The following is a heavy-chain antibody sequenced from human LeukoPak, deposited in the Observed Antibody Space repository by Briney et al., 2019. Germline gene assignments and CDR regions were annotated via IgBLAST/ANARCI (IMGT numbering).Heavy chain of an antibody. V-gene: IGHV4-59*02. CDR1: GGSVNSYY. Sequence: SETLSLTCTVSGGSVNSYYWSWIRQPPGKGLEWIGYIYTSGSTNYNPSLKSRVTISVDTSKNQFSLKRTSVTAADTAVYYCARGVRAAPDWGQETLVTVSS. CDR3: ARGVRAAPD. CDR2: IYTSGST. D-gene: IGHD2-15*01. J-gene: IGHJ4*02.